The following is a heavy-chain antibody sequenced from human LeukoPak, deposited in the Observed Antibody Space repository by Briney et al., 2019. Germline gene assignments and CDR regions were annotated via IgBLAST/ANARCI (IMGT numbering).Heavy chain of an antibody. CDR3: ARGLGKGYFDY. CDR1: GFTFSSYG. V-gene: IGHV3-30*03. CDR2: ISYDGGNK. Sequence: GGSLRLSCAASGFTFSSYGMHWVRQAPGKGLEWVAVISYDGGNKYYADSVKGRFTISRDNSKNTLYLQMNSLRAEDTAVYYCARGLGKGYFDYWGQGTLVTVSS. J-gene: IGHJ4*03.